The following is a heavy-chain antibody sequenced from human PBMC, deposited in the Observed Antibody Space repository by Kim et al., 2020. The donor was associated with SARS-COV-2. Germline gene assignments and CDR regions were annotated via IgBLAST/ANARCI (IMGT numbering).Heavy chain of an antibody. J-gene: IGHJ4*02. CDR2: IYSTGHT. CDR3: ARRSAGAYFDY. Sequence: SETLSLTCTVSGGSISSAGDYWTWIRQLPGRDLQWIGYIYSTGHTYYNSSLQSRAIISIDTSRNQFSLELTSVTAADTAVYYCARRSAGAYFDYCGQGALVTVSS. D-gene: IGHD2-21*01. CDR1: GGSISSAGDY. V-gene: IGHV4-31*03.